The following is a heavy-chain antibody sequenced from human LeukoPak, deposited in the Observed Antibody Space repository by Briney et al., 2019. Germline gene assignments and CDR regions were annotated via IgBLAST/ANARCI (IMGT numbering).Heavy chain of an antibody. CDR3: TTHSALLWFGELFRDY. CDR2: IKSKTDGGTT. V-gene: IGHV3-15*01. Sequence: GGSLRLSCAASGFTFSNAWMSWVRQAPGKGLESVCRIKSKTDGGTTDYAAPVKGRFTISRGDSKNTLYLQMNSLKTEDTAVYYCTTHSALLWFGELFRDYWGQGTLVTVSS. CDR1: GFTFSNAW. J-gene: IGHJ4*02. D-gene: IGHD3-10*01.